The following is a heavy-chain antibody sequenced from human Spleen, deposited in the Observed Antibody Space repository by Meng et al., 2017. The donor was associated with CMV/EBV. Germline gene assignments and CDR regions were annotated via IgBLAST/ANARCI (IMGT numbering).Heavy chain of an antibody. Sequence: SCKASGYTFTSYYMHWVRQAPGQGLDWLGIINPSGGSTTYAQNFQGRVTMTRDTSTSTLYMELSSLRSEDTAVYYCARDWGRGYLDFWGQGTLVTVSS. CDR1: GYTFTSYY. CDR2: INPSGGST. J-gene: IGHJ4*02. V-gene: IGHV1-46*01. D-gene: IGHD7-27*01. CDR3: ARDWGRGYLDF.